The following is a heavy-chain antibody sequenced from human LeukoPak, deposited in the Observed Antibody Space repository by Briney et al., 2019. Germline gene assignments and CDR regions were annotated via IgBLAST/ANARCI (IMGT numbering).Heavy chain of an antibody. V-gene: IGHV3-30*02. CDR2: IRYDGSNK. D-gene: IGHD3-22*01. J-gene: IGHJ4*02. CDR1: GFTFSSYS. Sequence: PGGSLRLSCAASGFTFSSYSMNWVRQAPGKGLEWVAFIRYDGSNKYYADSVKGRFTISRDNSKNTLYLQMNSLRAEDTAVYYCAKGSSYWYDSSGYYFDYWGQGTLVTVSS. CDR3: AKGSSYWYDSSGYYFDY.